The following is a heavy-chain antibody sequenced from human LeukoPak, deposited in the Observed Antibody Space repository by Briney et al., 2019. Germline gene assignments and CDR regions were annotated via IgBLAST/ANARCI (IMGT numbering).Heavy chain of an antibody. D-gene: IGHD3-22*01. CDR2: IRHDGSNK. CDR3: AKDRSDYYYDTTGPLNY. CDR1: GFTFSSHG. V-gene: IGHV3-30*02. J-gene: IGHJ4*02. Sequence: PGGSLRRSCAASGFTFSSHGMHWVRQAPGKGLEWVAFIRHDGSNKYYADSVKGRFTISRDNSKNTLYVQMNSLRAEDTAVYYCAKDRSDYYYDTTGPLNYWGQGTLVTVSS.